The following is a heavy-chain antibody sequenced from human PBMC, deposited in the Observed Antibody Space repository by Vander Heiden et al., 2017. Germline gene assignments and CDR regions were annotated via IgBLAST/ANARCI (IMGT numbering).Heavy chain of an antibody. D-gene: IGHD5-12*01. CDR2: ISSNGTYI. Sequence: EVQLVESGGGLVKPGGSLSLSCTASGFTFSYYSLSWVRLAPGKGLEWVSSISSNGTYIFYADSVKGRFTISRDNAKNSLSLQMTSLRAEDTAVYYCAREAGYSGYDYYYYYGMDVWGQGTTVTVSS. V-gene: IGHV3-21*02. J-gene: IGHJ6*02. CDR1: GFTFSYYS. CDR3: AREAGYSGYDYYYYYGMDV.